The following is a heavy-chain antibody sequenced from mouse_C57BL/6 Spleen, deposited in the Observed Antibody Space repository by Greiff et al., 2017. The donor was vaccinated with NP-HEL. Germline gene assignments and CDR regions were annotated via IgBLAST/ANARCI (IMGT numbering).Heavy chain of an antibody. CDR1: GYTFTDYY. V-gene: IGHV1-19*01. CDR3: AIIYYDYGGFAY. J-gene: IGHJ3*01. D-gene: IGHD2-4*01. CDR2: INPYNGGT. Sequence: VQLQQSGPVLVKPGASVKMSCKASGYTFTDYYMNWVKQSHGKSLEWIGVINPYNGGTSYNQKFKGKATLTVDKSSSTAYMELNSLTSEDSAVYYCAIIYYDYGGFAYWGQGTLVTVSA.